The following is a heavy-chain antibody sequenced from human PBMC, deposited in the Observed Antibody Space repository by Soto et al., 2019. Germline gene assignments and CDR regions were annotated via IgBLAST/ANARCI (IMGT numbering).Heavy chain of an antibody. Sequence: GGSLRLSCASSVCTFSSYNMHCVRHSPGKWLEWLAVISYDGSNKYYVDSVKGRFTISRDNSKNTLYLQLNSLRAEDTAAYYCAKVGTRNQKFESLGQGTLVNVSS. CDR2: ISYDGSNK. CDR1: VCTFSSYN. J-gene: IGHJ4*02. V-gene: IGHV3-30*18. D-gene: IGHD1-7*01. CDR3: AKVGTRNQKFES.